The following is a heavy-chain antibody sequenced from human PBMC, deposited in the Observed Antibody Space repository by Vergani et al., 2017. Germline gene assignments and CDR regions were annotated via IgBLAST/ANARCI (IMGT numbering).Heavy chain of an antibody. Sequence: EVQVLESGGGLVQPGGSLRLSCAASGFTFSNYVMSWVRQAPGKGLEWVSGISGSGGSTYYADSVKGRFTISRDNSKNTLYLQMNSLRAEDTAIYYCAKDQGVVRATTLSNYYMDVWGKGTMVTVSS. V-gene: IGHV3-23*01. J-gene: IGHJ6*03. D-gene: IGHD1-26*01. CDR2: ISGSGGST. CDR1: GFTFSNYV. CDR3: AKDQGVVRATTLSNYYMDV.